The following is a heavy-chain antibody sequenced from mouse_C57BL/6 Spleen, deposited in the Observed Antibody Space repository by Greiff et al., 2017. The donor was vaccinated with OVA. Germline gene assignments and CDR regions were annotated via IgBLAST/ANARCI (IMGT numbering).Heavy chain of an antibody. D-gene: IGHD3-1*01. CDR1: GYTFTSYW. V-gene: IGHV1-53*01. J-gene: IGHJ4*01. CDR3: ARSGLGYYDAMDY. CDR2: INPSNGGT. Sequence: QVQLQQPGTELVKPGASVKLSCKASGYTFTSYWMHWVKQRPGQGLEWIGNINPSNGGTTYNEKFKSKATLTVDKSSSTAYMQLSSLTSEDSSVYYCARSGLGYYDAMDYWGQGTSVTVSS.